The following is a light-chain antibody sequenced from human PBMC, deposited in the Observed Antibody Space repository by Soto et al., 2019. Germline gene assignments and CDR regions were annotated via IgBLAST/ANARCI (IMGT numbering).Light chain of an antibody. Sequence: DIPMTQSPSSLAASVCYSVTLTRRASQSISNYLNWYQQKSGKAPKLLIYVASSLQSGVPSRFSGSGSETEFSLTIRALQPEDFATYYCQQLSRYPLTFGGGTKVDI. J-gene: IGKJ4*01. CDR3: QQLSRYPLT. CDR1: QSISNY. CDR2: VAS. V-gene: IGKV1-39*01.